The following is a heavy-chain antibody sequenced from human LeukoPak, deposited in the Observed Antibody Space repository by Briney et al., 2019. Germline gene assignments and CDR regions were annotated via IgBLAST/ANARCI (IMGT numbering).Heavy chain of an antibody. Sequence: GGSLRLSCAASGFTFSSYAMSWVRQAPGQGLVWVSRIKGDGISTNYADSVKGRFTISRDIAKNTLYLQMNSLRAEDTGVYYCAKDHYWSIDYWGRGTPVTVSS. CDR2: IKGDGIST. V-gene: IGHV3-74*01. CDR1: GFTFSSYA. D-gene: IGHD3-3*01. CDR3: AKDHYWSIDY. J-gene: IGHJ4*02.